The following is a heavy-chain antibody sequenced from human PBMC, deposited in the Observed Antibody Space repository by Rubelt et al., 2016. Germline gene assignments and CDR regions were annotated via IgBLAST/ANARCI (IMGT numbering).Heavy chain of an antibody. Sequence: QVQLQQWGAGLLKPSETLSLTCAVYGGSFSGYYWSWIRQPPGKGLEWIGEINHSGSTNYNPSLKSRVTISVDTSKNQFSLKLSSVTAADTAVYYCARGSRQYSSSRGMDVWGRGTTVTVSS. CDR2: INHSGST. D-gene: IGHD6-6*01. V-gene: IGHV4-34*01. CDR3: ARGSRQYSSSRGMDV. CDR1: GGSFSGYY. J-gene: IGHJ6*02.